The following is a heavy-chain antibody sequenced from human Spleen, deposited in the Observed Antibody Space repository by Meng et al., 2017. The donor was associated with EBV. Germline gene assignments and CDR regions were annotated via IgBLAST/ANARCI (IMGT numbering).Heavy chain of an antibody. D-gene: IGHD6-13*01. J-gene: IGHJ4*02. CDR3: ARRKLAAAVRFDS. Sequence: QVQLQQWGAGLLKPSETLSLTCAVYGASISGYYGSWIRQPPGKGLEWIGEVNHSGITNYNASLESRVTVSVDTTRNQFSLRLKSVTAADTAVYFCARRKLAAAVRFDSWGQGILVTVSS. CDR2: VNHSGIT. CDR1: GASISGYY. V-gene: IGHV4-34*01.